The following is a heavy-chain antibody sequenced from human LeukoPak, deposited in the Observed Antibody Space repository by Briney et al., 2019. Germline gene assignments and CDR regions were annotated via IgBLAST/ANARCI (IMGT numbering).Heavy chain of an antibody. J-gene: IGHJ4*02. V-gene: IGHV3-74*01. CDR1: GITFNRYW. CDR3: ATEGPHNFDY. Sequence: GGSLRLSCVASGITFNRYWMHWVRQAPGKGLVWVASINFDGSVKTYADSVKGQFTISRDNAKNTLYVQMNSLAAEDTAVYYCATEGPHNFDYWGLGTLVTVSS. CDR2: INFDGSVK.